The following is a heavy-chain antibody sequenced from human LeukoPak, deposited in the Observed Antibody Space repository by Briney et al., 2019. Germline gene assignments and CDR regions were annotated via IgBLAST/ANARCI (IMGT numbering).Heavy chain of an antibody. CDR3: ARDGGLYSSSWFDY. CDR1: GFTFSSYG. V-gene: IGHV3-33*01. Sequence: QPGRSLRLSCAASGFTFSSYGMHWVRQAPGKGLEWVAVIWYDGSNKYYVDSVKGRFTISRDNSKNTLYLQMNSLRAEDTAVYYCARDGGLYSSSWFDYWGQGTLVTVSS. D-gene: IGHD6-13*01. CDR2: IWYDGSNK. J-gene: IGHJ4*02.